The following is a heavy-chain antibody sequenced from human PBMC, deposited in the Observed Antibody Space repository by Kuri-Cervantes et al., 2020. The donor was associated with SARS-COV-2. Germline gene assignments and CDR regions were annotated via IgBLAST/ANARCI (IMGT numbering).Heavy chain of an antibody. CDR3: ARFYTYYDFWSGYRTDDAFDI. CDR2: IYYSGST. Sequence: SETLSLTCTVSGGSISSYYWSWIRQPPGKGLEWIGYIYYSGSTNCNPSLKSRVTISVDTSKNQFSLKLSSVTAADTAVYYCARFYTYYDFWSGYRTDDAFDIWGQGTMVTVSS. V-gene: IGHV4-59*12. CDR1: GGSISSYY. J-gene: IGHJ3*02. D-gene: IGHD3-3*01.